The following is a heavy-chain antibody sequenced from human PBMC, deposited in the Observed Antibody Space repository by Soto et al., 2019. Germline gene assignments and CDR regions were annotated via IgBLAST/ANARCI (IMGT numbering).Heavy chain of an antibody. CDR1: GGTFSSYA. D-gene: IGHD6-19*01. V-gene: IGHV1-69*01. CDR3: ARDTLSAAVAGPNKGFDY. Sequence: QVQLVQSGAEVKKPGSSVKVSCKASGGTFSSYAISWVRQAPGQGLEWMGGIIPIFGTANYAQKFQGRVTITADESTSTAYMELSSLRSEDTAVYYCARDTLSAAVAGPNKGFDYWGQGTLVTVSS. CDR2: IIPIFGTA. J-gene: IGHJ4*02.